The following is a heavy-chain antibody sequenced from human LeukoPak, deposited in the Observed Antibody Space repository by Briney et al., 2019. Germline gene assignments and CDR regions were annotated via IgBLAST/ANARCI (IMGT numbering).Heavy chain of an antibody. CDR3: ARGSYGNFDY. Sequence: PSETLSLTCAVSGASISGSGYYWSWIRQPPGKGLEWIGEINHSGSTNYNPSLKSRVTISVDTSKNQFSLKLSSVTAADTAVYYCARGSYGNFDYWGQGTLVTVSS. D-gene: IGHD5-18*01. J-gene: IGHJ4*02. CDR2: INHSGST. V-gene: IGHV4-34*01. CDR1: GASISGSGYY.